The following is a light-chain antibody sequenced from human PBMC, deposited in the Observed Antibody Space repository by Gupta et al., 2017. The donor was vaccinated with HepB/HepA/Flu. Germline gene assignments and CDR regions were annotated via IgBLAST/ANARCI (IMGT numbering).Light chain of an antibody. Sequence: DIQMTQSPSSLSASVVDRVTITCRASQSISSYLNWYQQKPGKAPKLLIYAASSLQSGVPSRFSGSGSGTDFTLTISSLQPEDFATYYCQQRYSTLARTFGGGTKVEIK. CDR3: QQRYSTLART. CDR2: AAS. V-gene: IGKV1-39*01. J-gene: IGKJ4*01. CDR1: QSISSY.